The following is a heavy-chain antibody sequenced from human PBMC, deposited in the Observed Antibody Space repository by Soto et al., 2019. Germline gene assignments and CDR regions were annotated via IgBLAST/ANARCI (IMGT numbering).Heavy chain of an antibody. V-gene: IGHV3-53*01. CDR1: GFTVSSNY. CDR2: IYSGGST. J-gene: IGHJ6*02. Sequence: GSLRLSCAASGFTVSSNYMSWVRQAPGKGLEWVSVIYSGGSTYYADSVKGRFTISRDNSKNTLYLQMNSLRAEDTAVYYCARLLGSPQYYYGMDVWGQGTTVTVSS. D-gene: IGHD2-21*01. CDR3: ARLLGSPQYYYGMDV.